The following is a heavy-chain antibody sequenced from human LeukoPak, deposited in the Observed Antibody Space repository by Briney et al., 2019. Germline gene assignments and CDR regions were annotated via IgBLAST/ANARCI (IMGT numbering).Heavy chain of an antibody. D-gene: IGHD2-21*02. CDR1: GGSISSYY. J-gene: IGHJ6*02. CDR2: IYYSGST. V-gene: IGHV4-59*01. Sequence: SETLSLTRTVSGGSISSYYWSWIRQPPGKGLEWIGYIYYSGSTNYNPSLKSRVTISVDTSKNQFSLKLSSVTAADTAVYYCARSGCDCYPAHYYYYYGMDVWGQGTTVTVAS. CDR3: ARSGCDCYPAHYYYYYGMDV.